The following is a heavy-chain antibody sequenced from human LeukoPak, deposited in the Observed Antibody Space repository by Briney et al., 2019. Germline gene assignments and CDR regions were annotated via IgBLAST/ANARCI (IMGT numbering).Heavy chain of an antibody. CDR1: GYSISSGYY. J-gene: IGHJ4*02. Sequence: SETLSLTCAVSGYSISSGYYWGWIRQPPGKGLEWIGSIYHSGSTYYNPSLKSRVTISVDTSKNQFSLKLSSVTAADTAVYYCARRKVSSSPAFDYWGQGTLVTVSS. D-gene: IGHD6-6*01. V-gene: IGHV4-38-2*01. CDR2: IYHSGST. CDR3: ARRKVSSSPAFDY.